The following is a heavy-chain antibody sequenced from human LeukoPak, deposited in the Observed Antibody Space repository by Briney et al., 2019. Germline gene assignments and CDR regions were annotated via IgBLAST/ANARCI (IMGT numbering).Heavy chain of an antibody. V-gene: IGHV3-64*02. CDR2: ITSSGGST. CDR3: TRGPGYDYVRGSYRADY. D-gene: IGHD3-16*02. Sequence: GGSLRLSCAASGFIFYSYAMHWVRQAPGRGLEYVSAITSSGGSTFYADSVKGRFTISRDNSKNTLYLQMGSLRADDMAVYYCTRGPGYDYVRGSYRADYWGQGTLVTVSS. J-gene: IGHJ4*02. CDR1: GFIFYSYA.